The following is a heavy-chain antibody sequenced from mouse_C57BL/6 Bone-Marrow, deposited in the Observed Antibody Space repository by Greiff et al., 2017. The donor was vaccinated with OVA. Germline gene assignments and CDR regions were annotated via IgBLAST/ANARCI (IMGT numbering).Heavy chain of an antibody. CDR3: ARRHYGSSYHWYFDV. CDR2: ISSGGSYT. CDR1: GFTFSSYG. V-gene: IGHV5-6*01. D-gene: IGHD1-1*01. Sequence: EVKLMESGGDLVKPGGSLKLSCAASGFTFSSYGMSWVRQPPDKRLEWVATISSGGSYTYYPDSVKGRFTISRDNAKNTLYLQMSSLKSEDTAMYYCARRHYGSSYHWYFDVWGTGTTVTVSS. J-gene: IGHJ1*03.